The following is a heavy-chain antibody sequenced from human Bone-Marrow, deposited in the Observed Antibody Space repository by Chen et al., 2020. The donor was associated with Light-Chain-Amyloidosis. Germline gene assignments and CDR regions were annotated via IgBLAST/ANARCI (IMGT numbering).Heavy chain of an antibody. Sequence: QVQLQQWGAGLLKPSETLSLTCAVYGGSFSGYYWSWIRQPPGKGLEWIGEINHSGSTNYNPSLKSRVTISVDTSKNQFSLKLSSVTAVDTAVYYCARAQPYGDVGGGWFDPWGQGTLVTVSS. J-gene: IGHJ5*02. V-gene: IGHV4-34*01. CDR3: ARAQPYGDVGGGWFDP. CDR2: INHSGST. D-gene: IGHD4-17*01. CDR1: GGSFSGYY.